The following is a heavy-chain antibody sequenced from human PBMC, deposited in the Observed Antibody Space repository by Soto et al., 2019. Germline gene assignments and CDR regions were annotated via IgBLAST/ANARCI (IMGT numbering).Heavy chain of an antibody. Sequence: HPGGSLRLSCAASGFTFSSYAMSWVRQAPGKGLEWVSAISGSGGSTYYADSVKGRFTISRDNSKNTLYLQMNSLRAEDTAVYYCAKGGDSGYDQLWDYYYYGMDVWGQGTTVTVSS. V-gene: IGHV3-23*01. CDR2: ISGSGGST. CDR1: GFTFSSYA. D-gene: IGHD5-12*01. J-gene: IGHJ6*02. CDR3: AKGGDSGYDQLWDYYYYGMDV.